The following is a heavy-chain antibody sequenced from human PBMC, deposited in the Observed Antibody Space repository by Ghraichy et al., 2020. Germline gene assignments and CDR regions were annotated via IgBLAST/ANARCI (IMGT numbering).Heavy chain of an antibody. CDR3: GRDRPYLTVTAGMDV. D-gene: IGHD4-17*01. V-gene: IGHV4-34*01. Sequence: ETLSLTCTVHGGSFSGYYWSWIRQAPGEGLEWIGEINRSGDTKYNPSLKSRATISMDTSKNQSSLSLISVTAADTAVYYCGRDRPYLTVTAGMDVWGQGTTVTVSS. CDR1: GGSFSGYY. J-gene: IGHJ6*02. CDR2: INRSGDT.